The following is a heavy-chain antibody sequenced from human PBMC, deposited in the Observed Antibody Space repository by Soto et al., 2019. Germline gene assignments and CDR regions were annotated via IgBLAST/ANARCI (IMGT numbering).Heavy chain of an antibody. D-gene: IGHD3-22*01. J-gene: IGHJ4*02. Sequence: QLQLQESGPGLVKPSETLSLTCTVSGGSISSSSYYWGWIRQPPGKGLEWIGSIYYSGSTYYNPSLKSRVTISVDTSKNQFSLKLSSVTAADTAVYYCARGSLYDSSGYFNYWGQGTLVTVSS. V-gene: IGHV4-39*01. CDR3: ARGSLYDSSGYFNY. CDR1: GGSISSSSYY. CDR2: IYYSGST.